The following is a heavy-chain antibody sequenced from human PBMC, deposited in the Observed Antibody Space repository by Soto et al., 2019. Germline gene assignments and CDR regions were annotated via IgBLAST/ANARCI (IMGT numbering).Heavy chain of an antibody. Sequence: GASVKVSCKASGYSFTNYGISWVRQAPGQGLEWLGWISSYNGNTRYAQEFQGRITMTTDTSTTTAYMELRSLTSDDTAIYYCARAFVGLVATMSYWGQGTLVTVSS. CDR2: ISSYNGNT. D-gene: IGHD5-12*01. J-gene: IGHJ4*01. CDR3: ARAFVGLVATMSY. CDR1: GYSFTNYG. V-gene: IGHV1-18*01.